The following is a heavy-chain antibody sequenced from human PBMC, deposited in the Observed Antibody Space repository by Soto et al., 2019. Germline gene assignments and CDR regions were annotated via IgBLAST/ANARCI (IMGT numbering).Heavy chain of an antibody. D-gene: IGHD3-22*01. CDR3: ARVSCHPARRLFYF. V-gene: IGHV6-1*01. CDR2: TYYRSKWYN. CDR1: GDSVSSNSAA. Sequence: TCAISGDSVSSNSAAWNWIRQSPSRGLEWLGRTYYRSKWYNDYAVSVKSQITINPDTSKNQFSLQLNSVTPEDTAVYYCARVSCHPARRLFYFWARGSLVTVSS. J-gene: IGHJ4*02.